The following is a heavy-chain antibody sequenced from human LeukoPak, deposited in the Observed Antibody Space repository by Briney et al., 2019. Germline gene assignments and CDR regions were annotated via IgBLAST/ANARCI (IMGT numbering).Heavy chain of an antibody. CDR2: ISSSGDTI. D-gene: IGHD6-19*01. Sequence: GGSLRLSCAASGFTFSDYYMSWIRQAPGKGLEWVSYISSSGDTINYADSVKGRFTISRDNAKNSLYLQMNSLRDEDTAVYYCARGLVAGNYYYYGMDVWGQGTTITVSS. CDR1: GFTFSDYY. J-gene: IGHJ6*02. V-gene: IGHV3-11*04. CDR3: ARGLVAGNYYYYGMDV.